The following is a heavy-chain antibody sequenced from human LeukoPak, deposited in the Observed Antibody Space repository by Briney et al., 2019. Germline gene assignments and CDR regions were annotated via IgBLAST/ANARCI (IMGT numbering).Heavy chain of an antibody. CDR3: AKDAAYNYAYSFDY. Sequence: GGSLRLSCAASGFRFSGYGMHWVRQAPGKGLEWVAFIRSDGSDQNYADSVKGRFTISRDKSKNTLYLQLNSLRADDTAVYYCAKDAAYNYAYSFDYWGQGTLLTVSS. J-gene: IGHJ4*02. CDR1: GFRFSGYG. CDR2: IRSDGSDQ. D-gene: IGHD5-18*01. V-gene: IGHV3-30*02.